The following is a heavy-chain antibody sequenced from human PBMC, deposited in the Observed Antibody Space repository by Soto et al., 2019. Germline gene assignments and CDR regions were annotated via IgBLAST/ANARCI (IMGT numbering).Heavy chain of an antibody. CDR1: GDSVSSNSGA. V-gene: IGHV6-1*01. CDR2: TYYRSKWYN. Sequence: SKTLSLTCAISGDSVSSNSGAWNWIRQSPSRGLEWLGRTYYRSKWYNDYAVAVKSRITINADTSKNQFSLQLNSVSPEDTAVYYCARDVSFCLHGTLGFDYWGQGTLVTVSS. J-gene: IGHJ4*02. D-gene: IGHD1-1*01. CDR3: ARDVSFCLHGTLGFDY.